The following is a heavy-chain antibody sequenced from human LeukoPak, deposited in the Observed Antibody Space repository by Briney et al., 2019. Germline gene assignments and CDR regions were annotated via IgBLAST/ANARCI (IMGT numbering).Heavy chain of an antibody. Sequence: GGPLRLSCAASGFTFSNPAMNWVCQAPGRGPEGVPVISGGGGSTFYADSVKGRFTISRDNSKNTLYLQMNSLRAEDTAVYYCAKARYSGYAFDAFDMWGQGTMVSVSS. CDR2: ISGGGGST. V-gene: IGHV3-23*01. CDR3: AKARYSGYAFDAFDM. D-gene: IGHD5-12*01. J-gene: IGHJ3*02. CDR1: GFTFSNPA.